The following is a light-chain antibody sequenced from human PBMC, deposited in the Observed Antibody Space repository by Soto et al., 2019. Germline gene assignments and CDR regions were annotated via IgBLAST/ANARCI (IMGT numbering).Light chain of an antibody. Sequence: EIVLTQSPGTLSLSPGERATLSCRASQSVSSNYLAWYQQKPGQPPRLLMYGASSRATGIPDKFTGSGSGTDFTLTISRLEPEYFAVYYCQQYSSSPYTFGQGTKLEI. CDR2: GAS. CDR3: QQYSSSPYT. CDR1: QSVSSNY. J-gene: IGKJ2*01. V-gene: IGKV3-20*01.